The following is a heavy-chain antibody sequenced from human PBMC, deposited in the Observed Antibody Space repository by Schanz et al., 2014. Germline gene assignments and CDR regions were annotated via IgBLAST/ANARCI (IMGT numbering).Heavy chain of an antibody. CDR2: ISYEGNDK. J-gene: IGHJ4*02. Sequence: HVQLVESGGGVVQPGRSLRLSCAASGFTFSTCAMHWVRQAPGKGLEWVAVISYEGNDKYYGDSVKGRFTISRDSPKNRLYLQMNSLRPEDSGVYYCAKGQLLSYYFDYWGQGTLVTVSS. CDR1: GFTFSTCA. D-gene: IGHD2-21*01. V-gene: IGHV3-30*04. CDR3: AKGQLLSYYFDY.